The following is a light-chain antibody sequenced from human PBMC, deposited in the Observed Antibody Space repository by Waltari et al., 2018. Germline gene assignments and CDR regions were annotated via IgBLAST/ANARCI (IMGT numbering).Light chain of an antibody. CDR3: QQSYSTPLT. CDR2: AAS. CDR1: QSISTY. V-gene: IGKV1-39*01. Sequence: DIQMTQPPSSLSASVGDRVTITCRASQSISTYLNWYHQKPGKAPKLLIYAASSLQSGVPSRFSGSGSGTDFTLTISSLQPEDFATYYCQQSYSTPLTFGGGTKVEIK. J-gene: IGKJ4*01.